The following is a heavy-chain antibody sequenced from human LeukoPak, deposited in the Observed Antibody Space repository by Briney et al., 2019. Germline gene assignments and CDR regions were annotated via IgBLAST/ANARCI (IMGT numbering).Heavy chain of an antibody. CDR1: GYSISSGYY. D-gene: IGHD6-13*01. J-gene: IGHJ6*03. V-gene: IGHV4-38-2*02. Sequence: SETLSLTCTVSGYSISSGYYWGWIRQPPVKGLEWIGSIYHSGSTYYNPSLKSRVTISVDTSKNQFSLKLSSVTAADTAVYYCARVRYSSSWCDYYYYYMDVWGKGTTVTVSS. CDR2: IYHSGST. CDR3: ARVRYSSSWCDYYYYYMDV.